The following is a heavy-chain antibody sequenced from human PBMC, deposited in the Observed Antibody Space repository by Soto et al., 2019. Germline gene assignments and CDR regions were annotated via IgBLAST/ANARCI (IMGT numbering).Heavy chain of an antibody. J-gene: IGHJ5*02. Sequence: ESLKISFKGSGYSFTSYWINWVRQMPGKGLEWMGRIDPTDSYTNYSPSFQGHVTISADKSISTAYLQWSSLKASDTAMYYCARQDRYCTNGVCYTEWFDPWGQGTLVTVSS. CDR1: GYSFTSYW. V-gene: IGHV5-10-1*01. CDR3: ARQDRYCTNGVCYTEWFDP. CDR2: IDPTDSYT. D-gene: IGHD2-8*01.